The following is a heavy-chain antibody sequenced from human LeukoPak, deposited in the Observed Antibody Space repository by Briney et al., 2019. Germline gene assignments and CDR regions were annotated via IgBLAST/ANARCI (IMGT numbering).Heavy chain of an antibody. CDR1: GGSISSSSYY. J-gene: IGHJ6*03. CDR3: AAMWDYMDV. Sequence: SETLSLTCTVSGGSISSSSYYWGWIRQPPGKGLEWIGSIFNDGSTYYNPSLNSRVTISVDTSKNQFSLRLNSVTAADTAVYYCAAMWDYMDVWGKGTTVTVSS. V-gene: IGHV4-39*01. CDR2: IFNDGST. D-gene: IGHD1-26*01.